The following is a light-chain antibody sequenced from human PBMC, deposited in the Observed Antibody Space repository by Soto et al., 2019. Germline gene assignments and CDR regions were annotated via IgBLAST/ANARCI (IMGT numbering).Light chain of an antibody. J-gene: IGKJ3*01. Sequence: EIVMTQSPATLSVSPGERATLSCRASQSVSSDLAWYHQKPGQAPRLLIYGASTRATGIPARFRGSGSGTEFTLTISSLQSEDSAVYYCHQYNSWPRGTFGPGTKVDIK. V-gene: IGKV3-15*01. CDR2: GAS. CDR3: HQYNSWPRGT. CDR1: QSVSSD.